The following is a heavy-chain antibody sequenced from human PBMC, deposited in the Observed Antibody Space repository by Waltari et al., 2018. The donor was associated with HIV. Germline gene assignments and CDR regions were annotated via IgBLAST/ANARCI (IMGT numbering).Heavy chain of an antibody. CDR3: ARDPEGY. CDR2: IYYSGST. J-gene: IGHJ4*02. Sequence: QLQLQESGPGLVKSSETLSLTCNVSGGSISSRCYYWGWIRQPPGKGLECIGSIYYSGSTYYNPSLKSRVTISVDTSKNQFSLKLSSVTAADTAVYYCARDPEGYWGQGTLVTVSS. V-gene: IGHV4-39*07. CDR1: GGSISSRCYY.